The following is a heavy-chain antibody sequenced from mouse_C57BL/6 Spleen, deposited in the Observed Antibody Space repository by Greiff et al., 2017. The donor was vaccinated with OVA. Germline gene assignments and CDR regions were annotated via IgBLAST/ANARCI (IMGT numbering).Heavy chain of an antibody. J-gene: IGHJ4*01. D-gene: IGHD1-1*01. CDR3: ARHYYGSSYDYYAMDY. CDR2: IYPGSGST. V-gene: IGHV1-55*01. Sequence: QVQLQQPGAELVKPGASVKMSCKASGYTFTSYWITWVKQRPGQGLEWIGDIYPGSGSTNYNEKFKSKATLTVDTSSSTAYMQLSSLTSEDSAVYYCARHYYGSSYDYYAMDYWGRGTSVTVSS. CDR1: GYTFTSYW.